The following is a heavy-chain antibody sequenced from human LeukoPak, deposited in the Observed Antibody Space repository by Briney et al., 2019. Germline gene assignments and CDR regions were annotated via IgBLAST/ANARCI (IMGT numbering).Heavy chain of an antibody. CDR2: MNPNSGNT. CDR1: GYTFTSYD. J-gene: IGHJ4*02. CDR3: ARGLGLVATYYFDY. Sequence: ASVKVSCKASGYTFTSYDINWVRQATGQGLEWMGWMNPNSGNTGYAQKFQGRVTMTRNTSISTAYMELSSLRSEDTAVYYCARGLGLVATYYFDYWGQGTLVTVSS. V-gene: IGHV1-8*01. D-gene: IGHD5-12*01.